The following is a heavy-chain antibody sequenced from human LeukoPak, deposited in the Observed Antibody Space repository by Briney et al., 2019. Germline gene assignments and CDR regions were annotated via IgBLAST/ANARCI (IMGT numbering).Heavy chain of an antibody. D-gene: IGHD2-2*01. V-gene: IGHV1-69*05. CDR3: ASRYCSSTSCYGWFDP. J-gene: IGHJ5*02. Sequence: SVKISCKSSGGTFSSYAISWVRQAPGQGLEWMGGIIPIFGTANYAQKFQGRVTITTDESTSTAYIELSSLRSEDTAVYYCASRYCSSTSCYGWFDPWGQGTLVTVSS. CDR2: IIPIFGTA. CDR1: GGTFSSYA.